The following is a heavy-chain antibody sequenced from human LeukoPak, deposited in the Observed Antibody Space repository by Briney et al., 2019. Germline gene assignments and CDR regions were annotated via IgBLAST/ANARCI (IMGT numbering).Heavy chain of an antibody. J-gene: IGHJ4*02. CDR2: ISSSSSYI. V-gene: IGHV3-21*01. CDR3: ARDSAYDSSGPVDY. Sequence: GGALRLSSAPSVFTPTINYISWVRQAPGKGVEWVSPISSSSSYIYYAESVKGRFTISRDNAKNSVYLQMNSLRAEDTAVFYCARDSAYDSSGPVDYWGQGNLVTVS. D-gene: IGHD3-22*01. CDR1: VFTPTINY.